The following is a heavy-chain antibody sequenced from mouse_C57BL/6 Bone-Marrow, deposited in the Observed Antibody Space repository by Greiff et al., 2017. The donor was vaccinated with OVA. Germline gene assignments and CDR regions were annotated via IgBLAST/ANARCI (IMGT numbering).Heavy chain of an antibody. CDR2: ISNGGGST. Sequence: EVKLMESGGGLVQPGGSLKLSCAASGFTFSDYYMYWVRQTPEKRLEWVAYISNGGGSTYYPDTVKGRSTFSRDNAKNTRYLQMSRLKSEDKAMDYCAREDYYGPMDYWGQGTSVTVSS. V-gene: IGHV5-12*01. CDR3: AREDYYGPMDY. CDR1: GFTFSDYY. D-gene: IGHD1-1*01. J-gene: IGHJ4*01.